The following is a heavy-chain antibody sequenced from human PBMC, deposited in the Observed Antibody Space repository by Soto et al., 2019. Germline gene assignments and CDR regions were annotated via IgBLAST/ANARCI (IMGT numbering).Heavy chain of an antibody. J-gene: IGHJ4*02. CDR1: GFTFTSSA. Sequence: SVKVSCKASGFTFTSSAVQWVRQARGQRLEWIGWIVVGSGNTNYAQKFQERVTITRDMSTSTAYMELSSLRSEDTAVYYCAGGLEDYYDSSGYSRFDYWGQGTLVTVSS. CDR3: AGGLEDYYDSSGYSRFDY. CDR2: IVVGSGNT. V-gene: IGHV1-58*01. D-gene: IGHD3-22*01.